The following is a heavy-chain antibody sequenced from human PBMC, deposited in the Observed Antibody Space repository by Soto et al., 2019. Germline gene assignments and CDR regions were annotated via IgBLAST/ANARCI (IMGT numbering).Heavy chain of an antibody. V-gene: IGHV3-7*01. J-gene: IGHJ6*02. CDR3: GRDEVRNGVGV. CDR1: GFTFSNFW. CDR2: IKGDGSEK. Sequence: QPGGSLRLSCVGSGFTFSNFWMSWVRQAPGKGLEWVANIKGDGSEKRYADSVKGRLTISRDNAKNSVSLQMNSLRVEDTALYYCGRDEVRNGVGVWGPGTTVTVS.